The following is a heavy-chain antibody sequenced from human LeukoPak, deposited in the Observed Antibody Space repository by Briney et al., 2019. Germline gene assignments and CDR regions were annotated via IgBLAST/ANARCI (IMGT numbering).Heavy chain of an antibody. CDR2: ISDSGGST. D-gene: IGHD6-19*01. Sequence: PGGSLRLSCAASGFTFSSYAMSWVRHPPGKGREGVSAISDSGGSTYYEPSVKSRFTISRDTSKNPFYLQMNSLSAADTAVYYCAKVAYYSGWYGDFDYWGPGVLVTASS. V-gene: IGHV3-23*01. J-gene: IGHJ4*02. CDR1: GFTFSSYA. CDR3: AKVAYYSGWYGDFDY.